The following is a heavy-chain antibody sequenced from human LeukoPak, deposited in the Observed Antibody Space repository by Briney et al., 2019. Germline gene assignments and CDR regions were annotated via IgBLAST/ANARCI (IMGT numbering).Heavy chain of an antibody. V-gene: IGHV3-7*05. D-gene: IGHD6-13*01. CDR1: TFTLNNYW. CDR2: IKQDGSEK. Sequence: GGSLRLSCTASTFTLNNYWMSWVRQAPGKGLEWVANIKQDGSEKYHVDSVKGRFTISRDNAKNSLYLQMNSLRAEDTAVYYCASRAGYTGSWSAFDYWGKGTLVTVSS. J-gene: IGHJ4*02. CDR3: ASRAGYTGSWSAFDY.